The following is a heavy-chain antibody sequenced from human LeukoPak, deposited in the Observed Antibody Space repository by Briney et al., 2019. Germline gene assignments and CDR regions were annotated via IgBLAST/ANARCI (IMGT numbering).Heavy chain of an antibody. Sequence: SETLSLTCAVYGGSFSGYYWTWIRQPPGKGLEWIGEINHSGSTNYNPSLKSRVTMTVDTSMNQFSLRLNSVTAADTAVYYCARAYGSGSYHSNWFESWGQGTLVIVSS. CDR2: INHSGST. D-gene: IGHD3-10*01. CDR1: GGSFSGYY. J-gene: IGHJ5*01. V-gene: IGHV4-34*01. CDR3: ARAYGSGSYHSNWFES.